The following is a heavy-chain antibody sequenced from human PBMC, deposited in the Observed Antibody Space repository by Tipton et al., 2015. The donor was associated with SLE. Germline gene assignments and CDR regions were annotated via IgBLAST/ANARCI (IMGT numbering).Heavy chain of an antibody. J-gene: IGHJ6*03. Sequence: TLSLTCAVSGGSISDNYWLSWVRQPPGRGLEWIGEIYHCGNVNYNPSPKTRITLSVDKSKNQVSLTVNSVTAADTRVYYCARSPGFWYIEVWGKGTTVTVSS. CDR3: ARSPGFWYIEV. V-gene: IGHV4-4*02. CDR2: IYHCGNV. CDR1: GGSISDNYW. D-gene: IGHD2-2*03.